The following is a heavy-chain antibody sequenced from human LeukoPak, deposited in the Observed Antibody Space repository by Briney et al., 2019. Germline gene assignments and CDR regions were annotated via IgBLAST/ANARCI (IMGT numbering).Heavy chain of an antibody. CDR1: GLTFSNAW. J-gene: IGHJ4*02. Sequence: GGSLRLSRAASGLTFSNAWMSWVRQAPGKGLEWVGRIKSKTDGGTTDYAAPVKGRFTISRDDSKNTLYLQMYSLKTEDTAVYYCTTDREDDYGDYGVYYWGQGTLVTVSS. CDR3: TTDREDDYGDYGVYY. D-gene: IGHD4-17*01. CDR2: IKSKTDGGTT. V-gene: IGHV3-15*01.